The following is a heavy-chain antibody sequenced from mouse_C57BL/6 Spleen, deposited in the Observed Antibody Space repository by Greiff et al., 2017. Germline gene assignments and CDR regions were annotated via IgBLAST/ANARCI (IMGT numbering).Heavy chain of an antibody. J-gene: IGHJ3*01. CDR3: TTLDWDSAGFAY. Sequence: VQLQQSGAELVRPGASVKLSCTASGFNIKDYYMHWVKQRPEQGLEWIGRIDPEDGDTEYAPKFQGKATMTADTSSNTAALQLSSLTSEDTAVYYCTTLDWDSAGFAYWGQGTLVTVSA. CDR1: GFNIKDYY. D-gene: IGHD4-1*01. V-gene: IGHV14-1*01. CDR2: IDPEDGDT.